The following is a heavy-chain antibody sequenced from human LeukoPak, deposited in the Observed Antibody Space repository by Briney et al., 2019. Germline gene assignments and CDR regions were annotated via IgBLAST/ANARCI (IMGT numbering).Heavy chain of an antibody. J-gene: IGHJ4*02. D-gene: IGHD3-22*01. CDR2: IYYSGST. CDR3: ARPRQKGSSGSFDY. Sequence: SETLSPTCTVSGGSISSYYWSWIRQPPGKGLEWIGYIYYSGSTNYNPSLKSRVTISVDTSKNQFSLKLSSVTAADTAVYYCARPRQKGSSGSFDYWGQGTLVTVSS. V-gene: IGHV4-59*01. CDR1: GGSISSYY.